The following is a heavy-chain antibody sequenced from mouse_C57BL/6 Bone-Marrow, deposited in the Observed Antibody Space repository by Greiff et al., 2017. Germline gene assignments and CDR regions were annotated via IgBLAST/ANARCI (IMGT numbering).Heavy chain of an antibody. V-gene: IGHV1-69*01. CDR3: AREEGITTVLATGYFDY. J-gene: IGHJ2*01. Sequence: QVKLLQPGAELVMPGASVKLSCKASGYTFTSYWMHWVKQRPGQGLEWIGEIDPSAISTNYNQKFKGKSTLTLDKSSSPAYMQLSSLTSEDSAVYYCAREEGITTVLATGYFDYWGQGTTLTVSS. CDR2: IDPSAIST. CDR1: GYTFTSYW. D-gene: IGHD1-1*01.